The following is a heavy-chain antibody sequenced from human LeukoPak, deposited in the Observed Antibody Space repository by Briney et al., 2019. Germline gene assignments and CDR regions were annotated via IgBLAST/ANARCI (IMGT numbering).Heavy chain of an antibody. CDR2: IYTSGST. Sequence: SETLSLTCTVSGGSISSYYWSWIRQTAGKGLEWIGRIYTSGSTNYNPSLKSRVTISVDTSKNQFSLKLSSVTAADTAVYYCARDSPYYDILTGYLSLNAFDIWGQGTMVTVSS. J-gene: IGHJ3*02. CDR1: GGSISSYY. D-gene: IGHD3-9*01. CDR3: ARDSPYYDILTGYLSLNAFDI. V-gene: IGHV4-4*07.